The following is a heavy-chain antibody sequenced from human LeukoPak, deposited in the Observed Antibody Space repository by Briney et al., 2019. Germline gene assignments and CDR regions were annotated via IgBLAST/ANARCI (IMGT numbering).Heavy chain of an antibody. Sequence: GASVKVSCKASGGTFSSYAISWVRQAPGQGLEWMGRIIPIFGTANYAQKFQGRVTITADESTSTAYMELSSLRSEDTAVYYCARVLSMGVPAAINWFDPWGQGTLVTVSS. CDR2: IIPIFGTA. CDR1: GGTFSSYA. CDR3: ARVLSMGVPAAINWFDP. V-gene: IGHV1-69*13. D-gene: IGHD2-2*02. J-gene: IGHJ5*02.